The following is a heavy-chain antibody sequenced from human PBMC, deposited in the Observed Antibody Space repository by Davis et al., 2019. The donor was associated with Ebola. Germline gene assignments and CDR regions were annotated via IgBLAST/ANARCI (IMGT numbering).Heavy chain of an antibody. J-gene: IGHJ4*02. CDR1: GYTFTSYA. CDR3: ARGVQQWLIFDY. CDR2: INAGNGNT. Sequence: AASVKVSCKASGYTFTSYAMHWVRQAPGQRLEWMGWINAGNGNTKYSQKFQGRVTITRDTSASTAYMELSSLRSEGTAVYYCARGVQQWLIFDYWGQGTLVTVSS. D-gene: IGHD6-19*01. V-gene: IGHV1-3*01.